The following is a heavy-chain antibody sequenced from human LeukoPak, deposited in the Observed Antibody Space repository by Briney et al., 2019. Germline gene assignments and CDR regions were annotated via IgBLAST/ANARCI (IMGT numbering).Heavy chain of an antibody. Sequence: ASVKVSCKASGYTFTSYDINWVRQATGQGLEWMGWMNPNSGNTGYAQKFQGRVTMTRNTSISTAYMKLSSLRSEDTAVYYCARSTYGDYDLYFDYWGQGTLVTVSS. CDR2: MNPNSGNT. D-gene: IGHD4-17*01. CDR3: ARSTYGDYDLYFDY. V-gene: IGHV1-8*01. J-gene: IGHJ4*02. CDR1: GYTFTSYD.